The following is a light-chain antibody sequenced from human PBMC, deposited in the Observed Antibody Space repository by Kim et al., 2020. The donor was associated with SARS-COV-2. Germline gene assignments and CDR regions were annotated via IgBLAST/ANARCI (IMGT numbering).Light chain of an antibody. CDR2: QDV. CDR3: QAWDTSTVV. J-gene: IGLJ2*01. CDR1: NLENKF. V-gene: IGLV3-1*01. Sequence: SYELTQPPSVSVSPGQTAWITCSGNNLENKFASWYQQRPGQSPVLVIYQDVKRPAGVPERFSGSNSGNTATLTISGTQAMDEADYYCQAWDTSTVVFGGGTQLTVL.